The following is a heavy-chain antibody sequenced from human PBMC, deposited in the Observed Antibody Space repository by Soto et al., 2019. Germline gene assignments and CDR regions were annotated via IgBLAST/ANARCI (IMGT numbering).Heavy chain of an antibody. V-gene: IGHV1-18*01. Sequence: QVQLVQSGSEVKKPAASVKVSCKASGYTFTNYGLTWVRQAPGHGLEWVAWINPYSGKTKYAQKFQGRVTVTTDTSAGTAYIELRGLRSDDTAVYYCAQDDNSGYRVDWGQGTLVTVSS. D-gene: IGHD3-22*01. CDR1: GYTFTNYG. CDR2: INPYSGKT. J-gene: IGHJ4*02. CDR3: AQDDNSGYRVD.